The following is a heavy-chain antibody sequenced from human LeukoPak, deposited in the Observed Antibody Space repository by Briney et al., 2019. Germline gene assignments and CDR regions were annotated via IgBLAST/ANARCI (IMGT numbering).Heavy chain of an antibody. Sequence: PETLSLTCTVSGVSISSYNWSWVRQPPGKGLEWVGCIYYSGRTKYNPSPTSRVTISVDTSKDQFSLKLISVTAADTAMYYCARHYRFQQLGSFDYWCWGTGAIVTS. V-gene: IGHV4-59*08. D-gene: IGHD6-6*01. CDR1: GVSISSYN. CDR3: ARHYRFQQLGSFDY. J-gene: IGHJ4*02. CDR2: IYYSGRT.